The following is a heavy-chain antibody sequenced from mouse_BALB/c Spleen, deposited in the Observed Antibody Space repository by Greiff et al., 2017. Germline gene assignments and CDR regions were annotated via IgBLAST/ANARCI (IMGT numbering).Heavy chain of an antibody. Sequence: EVQLVESGGGLVKPGGSLKLSCAASGFTFSSFGMHWVRQAPEKGLEWVAYISSGSSTIDYADTVKGRFTISRDNPKNTLFLQMTSLRSEDTDMYYCARGEIYYHYMDYWGQGTTLTVSS. CDR1: GFTFSSFG. CDR3: ARGEIYYHYMDY. V-gene: IGHV5-17*02. D-gene: IGHD1-1*01. CDR2: ISSGSSTI. J-gene: IGHJ2*01.